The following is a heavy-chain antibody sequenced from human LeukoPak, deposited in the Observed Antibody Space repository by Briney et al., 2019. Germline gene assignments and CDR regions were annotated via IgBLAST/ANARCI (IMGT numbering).Heavy chain of an antibody. CDR3: AREGKYYYGSGSLGSST. V-gene: IGHV1-2*02. J-gene: IGHJ5*02. Sequence: ASVTVSCKASGYTFTGYYMHWVRQAPGQGLEWMGWINPNSGGTNYAQKFQGRVTMTRDTSISTAYMELSRLRSDDTAVYHCAREGKYYYGSGSLGSSTWGQGTLVTVSS. CDR1: GYTFTGYY. CDR2: INPNSGGT. D-gene: IGHD3-10*01.